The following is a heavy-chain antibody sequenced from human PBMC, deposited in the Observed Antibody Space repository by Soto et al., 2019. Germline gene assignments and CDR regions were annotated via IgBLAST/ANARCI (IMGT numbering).Heavy chain of an antibody. CDR1: AGSLRRYY. CDR3: PSPIAL. V-gene: IGHV4-59*01. Sequence: SEARSLPCTVSAGSLRRYYWSWFRQPPGKGMEWIGYIYYSGSTNYNPSLKSRVTISVDTSKNQFSLKLSSVTAAVTCVYYCPSPIALRAQGTLDTVSS. CDR2: IYYSGST. J-gene: IGHJ4*02.